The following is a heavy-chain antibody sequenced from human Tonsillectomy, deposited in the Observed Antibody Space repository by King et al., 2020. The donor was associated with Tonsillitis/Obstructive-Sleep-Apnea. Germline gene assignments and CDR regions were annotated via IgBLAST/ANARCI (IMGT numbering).Heavy chain of an antibody. CDR1: GFTISSYW. Sequence: DVQLVESGGGLVQSGGSLRLSCAASGFTISSYWMSWVRQAPGKGLEWVANIKQDGSEKHYVDSVKGRFTISRDNAKNSLYLQLNSLRAEDTAVYYCAREGGHGMGFDYWGQGTLVTDSS. V-gene: IGHV3-7*01. J-gene: IGHJ4*02. CDR2: IKQDGSEK. D-gene: IGHD3-16*01. CDR3: AREGGHGMGFDY.